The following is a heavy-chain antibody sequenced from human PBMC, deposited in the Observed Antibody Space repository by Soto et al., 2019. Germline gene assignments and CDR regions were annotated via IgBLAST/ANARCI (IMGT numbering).Heavy chain of an antibody. CDR3: DRGQRFSDWFDP. CDR2: IYSSGST. J-gene: IGHJ5*02. CDR1: GGAISGYY. D-gene: IGHD3-3*01. Sequence: PSETLSLTCTVTGGAISGYYWTWIRQSDGEGLEWIGRIYSSGSTNYNPSLKSRVTISLDTSMNYFSLRLSSVTAADTAVYYCDRGQRFSDWFDPWGQGTLVTVSS. V-gene: IGHV4-4*07.